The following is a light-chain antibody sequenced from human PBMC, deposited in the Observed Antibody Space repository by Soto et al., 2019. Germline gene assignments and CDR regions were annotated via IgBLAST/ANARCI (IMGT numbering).Light chain of an antibody. J-gene: IGKJ1*01. V-gene: IGKV3-20*01. Sequence: ELVWTQSPGTLSLSPGERATLSCRASQSVSSSYLAWYQQKPGQAPRLLIYGASSRATGIPDRFSGSGSGTDFTLTISRLEPEDFAVYYCQQYGSSPNTFGQGTKVDIK. CDR2: GAS. CDR3: QQYGSSPNT. CDR1: QSVSSSY.